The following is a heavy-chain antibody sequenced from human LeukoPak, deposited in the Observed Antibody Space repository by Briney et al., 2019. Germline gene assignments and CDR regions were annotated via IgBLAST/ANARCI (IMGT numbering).Heavy chain of an antibody. CDR1: GYTFSSYG. D-gene: IGHD6-13*01. J-gene: IGHJ5*02. V-gene: IGHV3-30*18. CDR3: AKDTAAAFDP. Sequence: GRSLRLPCAASGYTFSSYGMHWVRQAPGKGLEWVAVISYDGSNKYYADSVKGRFTISRDNSKNTLYLQMNSLRAEDTAVYYCAKDTAAAFDPWGQGTLVTVSS. CDR2: ISYDGSNK.